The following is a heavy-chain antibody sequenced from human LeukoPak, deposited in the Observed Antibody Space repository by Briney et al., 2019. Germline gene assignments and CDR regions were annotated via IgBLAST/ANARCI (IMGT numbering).Heavy chain of an antibody. D-gene: IGHD3-3*01. CDR3: ARRGFLEWLLSRRRAFDI. Sequence: GASVKVSCKASGYTFTSYAMHWVRQAPGQRLEWMGWINAGNGNTKYSQEFQGRVTITRDTSASTAYMELSSLRSEDTAVYYCARRGFLEWLLSRRRAFDIWGQGTMVTVSS. V-gene: IGHV1-3*03. J-gene: IGHJ3*02. CDR2: INAGNGNT. CDR1: GYTFTSYA.